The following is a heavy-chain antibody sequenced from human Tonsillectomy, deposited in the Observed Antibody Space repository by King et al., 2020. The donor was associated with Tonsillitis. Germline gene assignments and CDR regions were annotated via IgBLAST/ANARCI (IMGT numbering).Heavy chain of an antibody. CDR2: IGVYNSKT. CDR3: ARDINYYNSSGYYWGAFDY. J-gene: IGHJ4*02. V-gene: IGHV1-18*01. CDR1: GYTFASYG. D-gene: IGHD3-22*01. Sequence: VQLVESGAEVKKPGASVKVSCKASGYTFASYGISWVRQAPGQGLEWMGWIGVYNSKTKYAQRLQDRVTVITDTSANTAYMELRSLRSDDTAMYYCARDINYYNSSGYYWGAFDYWGQGTLITVSS.